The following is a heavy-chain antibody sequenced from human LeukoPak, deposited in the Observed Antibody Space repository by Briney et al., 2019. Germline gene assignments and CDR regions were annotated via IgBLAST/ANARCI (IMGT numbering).Heavy chain of an antibody. CDR1: GFTFSSYA. J-gene: IGHJ4*02. Sequence: GGSLRLSCAASGFTFSSYAMHWVRQAPGKGLEWVAVISYDGSNKYFADSVKGRFTISRDNSKNTLYLQMNSLRAEDTAVYYCARKKGYSGYDFFDYWGQGTLSPSPQ. CDR2: ISYDGSNK. V-gene: IGHV3-30*04. D-gene: IGHD5-12*01. CDR3: ARKKGYSGYDFFDY.